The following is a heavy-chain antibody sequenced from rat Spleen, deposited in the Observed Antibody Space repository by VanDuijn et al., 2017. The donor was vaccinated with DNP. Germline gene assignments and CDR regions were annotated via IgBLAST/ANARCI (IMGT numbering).Heavy chain of an antibody. CDR2: ISYDGGHT. CDR1: GFTFSDYY. CDR3: ATSSYYGYDYGFAY. Sequence: EVQLVESGGGLVQPGRSLKLSCAASGFTFSDYYMAWVRQAPTKGLEWVAYISYDGGHTDYGDSVKGRFTISRDNAKSTLYLQMTSLRSEDTATYYCATSSYYGYDYGFAYWGQGVMVTVSS. D-gene: IGHD1-7*01. V-gene: IGHV5-20*01. J-gene: IGHJ2*01.